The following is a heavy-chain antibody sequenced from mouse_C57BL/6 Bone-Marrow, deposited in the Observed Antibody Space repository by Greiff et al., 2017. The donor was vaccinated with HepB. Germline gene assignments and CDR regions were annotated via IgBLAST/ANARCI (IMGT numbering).Heavy chain of an antibody. CDR3: ARYGITTVVAGDWYFDV. Sequence: QVQLQQPGAELVMPGASVKLSCKASGYTFTSYWMHWVKQRPGQGLEWIGEIDPSDSYTNYNQKFKGKSTLTVDKSSSTAYMQLSSLTSEDSAVYYCARYGITTVVAGDWYFDVWGTGTPVTVSS. D-gene: IGHD1-1*01. CDR2: IDPSDSYT. J-gene: IGHJ1*03. CDR1: GYTFTSYW. V-gene: IGHV1-69*01.